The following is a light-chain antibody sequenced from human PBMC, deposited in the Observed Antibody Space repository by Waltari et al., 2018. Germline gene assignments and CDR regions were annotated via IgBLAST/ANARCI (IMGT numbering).Light chain of an antibody. CDR1: SSDVGGYNS. Sequence: QSALTQPASVSGSPGQSIPLPCTGTSSDVGGYNSVSWYQQHPGKAPKLMIYDVSKRPSGVANRFSGSKSGNTASLTISGLQAEDEADYYCSSYTSSSLYVFGTGTKVTVL. CDR3: SSYTSSSLYV. V-gene: IGLV2-14*03. J-gene: IGLJ1*01. CDR2: DVS.